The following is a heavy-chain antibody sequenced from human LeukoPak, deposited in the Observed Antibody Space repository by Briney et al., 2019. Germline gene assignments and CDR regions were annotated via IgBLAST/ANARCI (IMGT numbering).Heavy chain of an antibody. CDR1: GASITRRY. Sequence: SETLSLTCTVSGASITRRYWSWIRQPPGKGLEWIGYINNSGNTNYNPSPKSRVTISVDMSKNQFSLKLSSVTAADTAVYYCGRGGGGSYLEYSFDYWGQGTLVTVSS. CDR3: GRGGGGSYLEYSFDY. CDR2: INNSGNT. D-gene: IGHD3-10*01. J-gene: IGHJ4*02. V-gene: IGHV4-59*11.